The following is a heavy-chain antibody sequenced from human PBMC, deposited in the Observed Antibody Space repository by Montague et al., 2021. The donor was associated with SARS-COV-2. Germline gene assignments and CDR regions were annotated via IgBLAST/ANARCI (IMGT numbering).Heavy chain of an antibody. J-gene: IGHJ4*02. Sequence: SETLSLTCAVSGGSISSSHWCTGGSHPPGKGLQWIGDNYDCETINYNPPPKRRVIISVDRTKNQFSLKLSSVTAADTAVYYCAIGPDGSGCYNDFDYWGQGTLVTVSS. CDR2: NYDCETI. CDR3: AIGPDGSGCYNDFDY. V-gene: IGHV4-4*02. CDR1: GGSISSSHW. D-gene: IGHD3-3*01.